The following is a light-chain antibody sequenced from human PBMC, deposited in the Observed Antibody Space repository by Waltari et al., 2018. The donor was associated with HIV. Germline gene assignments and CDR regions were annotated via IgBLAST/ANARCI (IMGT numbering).Light chain of an antibody. V-gene: IGKV3-11*01. CDR2: DAS. Sequence: EIVLTQSPATLSLSPGESASLSCRASQDVDRYLAWYQQRPGQPPRLLIYDASSRATGVPPRFSGGGSGTDFFLTINSLEPEDFAIYFCQQRVTWPHTFGQGT. CDR1: QDVDRY. CDR3: QQRVTWPHT. J-gene: IGKJ2*01.